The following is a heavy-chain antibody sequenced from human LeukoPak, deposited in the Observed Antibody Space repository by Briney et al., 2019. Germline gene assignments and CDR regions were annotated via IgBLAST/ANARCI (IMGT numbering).Heavy chain of an antibody. CDR3: ARHVLFYYLYHMDV. V-gene: IGHV4-59*08. D-gene: IGHD3-10*01. CDR2: IYYSGST. CDR1: GGSISSYY. J-gene: IGHJ6*03. Sequence: PSETLSLTCTVSGGSISSYYWSWIRQSPGKGLEWIGSIYYSGSTDYNPSLKSRVSISVDTSKNQFSLKLSSVTAADTAVYYCARHVLFYYLYHMDVWGKGTTVTVSS.